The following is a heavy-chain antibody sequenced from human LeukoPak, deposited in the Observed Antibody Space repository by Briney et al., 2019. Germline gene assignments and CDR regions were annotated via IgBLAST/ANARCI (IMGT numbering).Heavy chain of an antibody. V-gene: IGHV5-51*01. CDR3: ARREYDSSGYYFSDAFDI. D-gene: IGHD3-22*01. J-gene: IGHJ3*02. CDR1: GYTFTTYW. Sequence: GESLKISCMGSGYTFTTYWIAWVRQMPGKGLEWVGILYPGDSTIAYSPAFQGQVTISADKSISTAYLQWNSLKASDTAIYYCARREYDSSGYYFSDAFDIWGQGTMVTVSS. CDR2: LYPGDSTI.